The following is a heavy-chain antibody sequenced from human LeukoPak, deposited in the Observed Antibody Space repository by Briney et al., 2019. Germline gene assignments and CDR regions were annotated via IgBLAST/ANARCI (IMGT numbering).Heavy chain of an antibody. V-gene: IGHV3-48*04. CDR2: MSSSSSTT. J-gene: IGHJ6*03. Sequence: GGSLRLSCAASGLKISYHIMKWVAQAPGKGREWGSSMSSSSSTTPYAYSVKGRFAISTDNAKNSVVLQRKSLRAEDTGVYYCARLRVTTAGDYYYYYMDVWGKGTTPTVSS. CDR3: ARLRVTTAGDYYYYYMDV. CDR1: GLKISYHI. D-gene: IGHD4-17*01.